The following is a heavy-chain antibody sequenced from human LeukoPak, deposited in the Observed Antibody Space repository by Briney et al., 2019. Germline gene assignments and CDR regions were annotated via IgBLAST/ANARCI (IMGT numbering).Heavy chain of an antibody. D-gene: IGHD3-3*01. J-gene: IGHJ6*03. V-gene: IGHV4-39*01. CDR1: GGSISSSSYY. CDR2: IYYSGST. CDR3: ARRPWGITIFGVVTPDDYYYYYMDV. Sequence: SSETLSLTCTVSGGSISSSSYYWGWIRQPPGKGLEWIGSIYYSGSTYYNPSLKSRVTISVDTSKNQFSLKLSSVTAADTAVYYCARRPWGITIFGVVTPDDYYYYYMDVWGKGTTVTVSS.